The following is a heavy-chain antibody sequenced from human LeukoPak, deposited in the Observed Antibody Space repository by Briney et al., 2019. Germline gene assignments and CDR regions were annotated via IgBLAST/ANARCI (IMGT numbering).Heavy chain of an antibody. Sequence: SETLSLTCTVSGYSISSGYYWGWIRPPPGKGLEWIGSIYHSGSTYYNPSLKSRVTISVDTSKNQFSLKLSSVTAADTAVYYCARDSYGDYVGFDYWGQGTLVTVSS. D-gene: IGHD4-17*01. CDR2: IYHSGST. J-gene: IGHJ4*02. V-gene: IGHV4-38-2*02. CDR1: GYSISSGYY. CDR3: ARDSYGDYVGFDY.